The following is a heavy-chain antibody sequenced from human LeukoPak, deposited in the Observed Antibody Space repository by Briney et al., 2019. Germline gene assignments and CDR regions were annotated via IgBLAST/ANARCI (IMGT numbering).Heavy chain of an antibody. CDR1: GFTFEDYA. D-gene: IGHD2-2*02. J-gene: IGHJ3*02. CDR3: ARRDIVVVPASILGAFDI. CDR2: FSLNSGSI. V-gene: IGHV3-9*01. Sequence: GGSLRLSCAASGFTFEDYAMHWCRQAPGKGLHLCSAFSLNSGSIGYADSVKGRFTISRDNAKNSLYLQMNSLRAEDTALYYCARRDIVVVPASILGAFDIWGQGTMVTVSS.